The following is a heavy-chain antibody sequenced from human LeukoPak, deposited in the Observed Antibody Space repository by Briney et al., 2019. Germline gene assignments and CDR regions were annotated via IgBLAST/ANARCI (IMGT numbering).Heavy chain of an antibody. V-gene: IGHV4-39*01. CDR3: ARQDYYDSSGEGFDY. J-gene: IGHJ4*02. CDR1: GGSISSSSYY. D-gene: IGHD3-22*01. Sequence: SETLSLTCTVSGGSISSSSYYWGWIRQPPGKGLEWIGSIYYSGSTYYNPSLKSRVTISVDTSKNQFSLKLSSVTAADTAVYYCARQDYYDSSGEGFDYWGQGTLVIVSS. CDR2: IYYSGST.